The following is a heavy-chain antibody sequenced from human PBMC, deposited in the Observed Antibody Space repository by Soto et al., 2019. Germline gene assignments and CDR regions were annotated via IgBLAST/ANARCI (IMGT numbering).Heavy chain of an antibody. Sequence: SVKVSCKASGGTFSSYTISWVRQAPGQGLEWMGRIIPILGIANYAQKFQGRVTITADKSTSTAYMELSSLRSEDTAVYYCARGNQIAVNPYSFDYWGRGTLVPVSS. CDR3: ARGNQIAVNPYSFDY. CDR1: GGTFSSYT. J-gene: IGHJ4*02. D-gene: IGHD6-19*01. CDR2: IIPILGIA. V-gene: IGHV1-69*02.